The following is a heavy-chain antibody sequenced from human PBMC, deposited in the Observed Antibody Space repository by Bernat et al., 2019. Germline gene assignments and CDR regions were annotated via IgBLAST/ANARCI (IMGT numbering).Heavy chain of an antibody. Sequence: EVQLVESGGGLVQPGRSLRLSCAASGFTFDDYSMHWVRQSPGKGLGWVSGISWNSGGIVYADSMKGRFTISRDNAKDSLYLQMNSLTAEDTSLYYCAKHSGYDLARGLEYYFDYWGQGTLVTVSS. D-gene: IGHD5-12*01. CDR3: AKHSGYDLARGLEYYFDY. V-gene: IGHV3-9*01. CDR2: ISWNSGGI. J-gene: IGHJ4*02. CDR1: GFTFDDYS.